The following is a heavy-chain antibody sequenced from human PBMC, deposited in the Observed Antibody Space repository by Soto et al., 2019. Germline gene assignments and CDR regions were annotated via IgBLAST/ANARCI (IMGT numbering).Heavy chain of an antibody. J-gene: IGHJ6*02. CDR2: ISFDGDIT. CDR1: GSNFISYA. CDR3: ARALLKSKRGGLGYDYGMDV. V-gene: IGHV3-30-3*01. D-gene: IGHD3-16*01. Sequence: QEQLVGSGGGVVQPGRSLRVSCTSSGSNFISYAFHWVRQAPGKGLEWLAAISFDGDITYYADAVKGRFTIYKENSKSTVSLQMDSLRREETAVYYCARALLKSKRGGLGYDYGMDVWGQGTTVTVSS.